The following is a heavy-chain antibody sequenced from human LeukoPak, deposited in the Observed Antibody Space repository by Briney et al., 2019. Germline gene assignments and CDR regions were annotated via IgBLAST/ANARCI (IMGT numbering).Heavy chain of an antibody. CDR1: GYTFTSYG. V-gene: IGHV1-18*01. CDR3: ARGIQRRMVRGVIRKEKEYYFDY. D-gene: IGHD3-10*01. J-gene: IGHJ4*02. Sequence: GASVKVSCKASGYTFTSYGISWVRQAPGQGLEWMGWISAYNGNTNYAQKLQGRVTMTTDTSTSTAYMELRSLRSDDTAVYYCARGIQRRMVRGVIRKEKEYYFDYWGQGTLVTVSS. CDR2: ISAYNGNT.